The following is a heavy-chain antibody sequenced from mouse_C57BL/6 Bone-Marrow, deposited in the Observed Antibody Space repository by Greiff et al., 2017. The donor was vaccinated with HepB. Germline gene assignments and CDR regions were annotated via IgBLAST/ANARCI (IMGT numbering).Heavy chain of an antibody. J-gene: IGHJ4*01. V-gene: IGHV14-4*01. CDR1: GFNFKDDY. Sequence: EVQLQQSGAELVRPGASVKLSCTASGFNFKDDYMHWVKQRPEQGLEWIGWIDPENGDTEYASKFQGKATITADTTTNTAYLQLSSLTSEDTAVYYCTNGNPYYYAMDYWGQGTSVTVSS. CDR3: TNGNPYYYAMDY. D-gene: IGHD2-1*01. CDR2: IDPENGDT.